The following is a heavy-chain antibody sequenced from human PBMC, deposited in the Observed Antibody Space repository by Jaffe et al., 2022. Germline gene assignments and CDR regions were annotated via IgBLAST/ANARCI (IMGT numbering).Heavy chain of an antibody. V-gene: IGHV3-49*03. CDR1: GFTFGDYA. Sequence: EVQLVESGGGLVQPGRSLRLSCTASGFTFGDYAMSWFRQAPGKGLEWVGFIRSKAYGGTTEYAASVKGRFTISRDDSKSIAYLQMNSLKTEDTAVYYCTRPAGATSPHAFDIWGQGTMVTVSS. CDR2: IRSKAYGGTT. CDR3: TRPAGATSPHAFDI. J-gene: IGHJ3*02. D-gene: IGHD6-13*01.